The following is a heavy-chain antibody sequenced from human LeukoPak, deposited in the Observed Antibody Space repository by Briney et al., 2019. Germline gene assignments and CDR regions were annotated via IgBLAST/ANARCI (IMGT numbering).Heavy chain of an antibody. J-gene: IGHJ3*02. V-gene: IGHV4-31*03. Sequence: PSETLSLTCTVSGGSISSGGSCWSWIRQHPGTGLEWLGYIYYSGSTYYNPSLKSRVTISVDTSKNQFSLKLSSVTAADTAVYYCARDPARGQSTAGAFDIWGQGTMVTVSS. CDR2: IYYSGST. CDR3: ARDPARGQSTAGAFDI. D-gene: IGHD5-12*01. CDR1: GGSISSGGSC.